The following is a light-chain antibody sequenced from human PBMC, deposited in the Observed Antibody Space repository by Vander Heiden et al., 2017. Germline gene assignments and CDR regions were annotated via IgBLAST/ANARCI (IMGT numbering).Light chain of an antibody. CDR3: MQALQTPWT. CDR2: LGS. CDR1: QSHLHSNGYNY. V-gene: IGKV2-28*01. J-gene: IGKJ1*01. Sequence: DIVMTQSPPPLPVTHGEQAPTPCRSSQSHLHSNGYNYLDWYLQKPGQSPQLLIYLGSNRASGVPDRFSGSGSGTDFTLKISRVEAEDVGVYYCMQALQTPWTFGQGTKVEIK.